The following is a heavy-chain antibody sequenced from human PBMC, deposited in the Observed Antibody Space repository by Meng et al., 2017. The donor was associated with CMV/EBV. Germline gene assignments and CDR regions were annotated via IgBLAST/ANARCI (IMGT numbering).Heavy chain of an antibody. V-gene: IGHV4-34*01. CDR2: INHSRST. D-gene: IGHD1-14*01. Sequence: SETLSLTCAVYGGSFSGYYWSWIRQPPGKGLEWIGEINHSRSTNYNPSLKSRVTISVDTSKNQFSLKLSSVTAADTAVYYCARGGIAGPFDYWGQGTLVTVSS. J-gene: IGHJ4*02. CDR1: GGSFSGYY. CDR3: ARGGIAGPFDY.